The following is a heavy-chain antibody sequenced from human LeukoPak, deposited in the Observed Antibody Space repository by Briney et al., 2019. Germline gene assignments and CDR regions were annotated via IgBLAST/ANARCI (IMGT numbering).Heavy chain of an antibody. D-gene: IGHD2-21*01. CDR1: GGSLSSYY. CDR3: ARKGIGSIYYFDY. V-gene: IGHV4-4*07. Sequence: ETLSLTCTVSGGSLSSYYWNWIRQPAGKGLEWIGRIYTSGSTNYNPSLKSRVTMSVDTSKNQFSLKLSSVTAADTAVYYCARKGIGSIYYFDYWGQGTLVTVSS. J-gene: IGHJ4*02. CDR2: IYTSGST.